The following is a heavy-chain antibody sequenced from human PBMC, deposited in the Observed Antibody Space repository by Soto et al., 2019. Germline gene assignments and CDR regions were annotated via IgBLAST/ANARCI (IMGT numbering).Heavy chain of an antibody. Sequence: QLQLQESGPGLVKPSETLSLTCTVSGGSISSSSYYWGWIRQPPGKGLEWIGSIYYSGRTYYNPSLKSRVXIXVHXSKNQFSLKLSSVTAADTAVYYCARHTPAISISDHWGQGTLVTVSS. D-gene: IGHD2-15*01. V-gene: IGHV4-39*01. CDR3: ARHTPAISISDH. CDR2: IYYSGRT. J-gene: IGHJ4*02. CDR1: GGSISSSSYY.